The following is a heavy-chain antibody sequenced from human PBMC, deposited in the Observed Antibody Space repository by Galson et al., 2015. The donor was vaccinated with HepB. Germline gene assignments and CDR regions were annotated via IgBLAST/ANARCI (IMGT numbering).Heavy chain of an antibody. Sequence: SLRLSCAASGFTFSHYAIHWVRQAPGRGLEWVAVISFDGSEKYHADSVKGRAIISRDNSKNTLYVQMNSLRPEDTAVYYCARASDSGFSKFYYYYLDVWGEGATVTVSS. V-gene: IGHV3-30-3*01. D-gene: IGHD3-22*01. J-gene: IGHJ6*03. CDR2: ISFDGSEK. CDR3: ARASDSGFSKFYYYYLDV. CDR1: GFTFSHYA.